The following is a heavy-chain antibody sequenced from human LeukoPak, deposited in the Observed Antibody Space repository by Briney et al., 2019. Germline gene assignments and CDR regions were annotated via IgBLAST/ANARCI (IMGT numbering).Heavy chain of an antibody. J-gene: IGHJ4*02. CDR3: ARATSPRFPPSY. CDR1: GFTVSSNY. V-gene: IGHV3-53*01. CDR2: TYSNGRT. Sequence: GGSLRLSCAASGFTVSSNYMSWVRQAPGKGLEWVSVTYSNGRTYYADSVKGRFTISRDISKNTLYLQMNSLRAEDTAVYYCARATSPRFPPSYWGQGTLVTVSS. D-gene: IGHD2-2*01.